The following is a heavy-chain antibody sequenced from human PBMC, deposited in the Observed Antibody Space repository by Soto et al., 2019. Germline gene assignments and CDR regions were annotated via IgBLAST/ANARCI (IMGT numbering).Heavy chain of an antibody. CDR2: INPSSGAT. CDR1: GYNFVAYY. Sequence: ASVKVSCKASGYNFVAYYMHWVRQAPGQGLEWMGWINPSSGATNFAERFQGRVTMTSDTSISTFYMEIKRLNSDDTAVYFCARDLLPMTGTSNDAFVIWGQGTMVTVSS. V-gene: IGHV1-2*02. D-gene: IGHD1-7*01. CDR3: ARDLLPMTGTSNDAFVI. J-gene: IGHJ3*02.